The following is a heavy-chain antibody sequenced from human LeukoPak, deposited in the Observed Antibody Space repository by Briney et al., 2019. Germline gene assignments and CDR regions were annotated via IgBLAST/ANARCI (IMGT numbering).Heavy chain of an antibody. CDR3: ARVKEDYYYYYGMDV. V-gene: IGHV4-59*01. Sequence: SETLSLTCAVYGGSFSGYYWGWIRQPPGKGLEWIGYIYYSGGTNYNPSLKSRVTISVDTSKNQFSLRLSSVTAADTAVYYCARVKEDYYYYYGMDVWGQGTTVTVSS. J-gene: IGHJ6*02. CDR1: GGSFSGYY. CDR2: IYYSGGT.